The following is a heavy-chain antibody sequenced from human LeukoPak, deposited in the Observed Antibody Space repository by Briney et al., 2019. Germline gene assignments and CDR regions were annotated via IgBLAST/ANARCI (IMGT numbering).Heavy chain of an antibody. CDR1: AFTFSSYA. CDR2: ISGSGGST. CDR3: AKGLDYGAFNYYYYYGMDV. Sequence: GGSLRLSCAASAFTFSSYAMSWVRQAPGKGLEWVSAISGSGGSTYYADSMKGRFTISRDNSKNTLYLQMNSLRAEDTAVYYCAKGLDYGAFNYYYYYGMDVWGQGTTVTVSS. D-gene: IGHD4-17*01. J-gene: IGHJ6*02. V-gene: IGHV3-23*01.